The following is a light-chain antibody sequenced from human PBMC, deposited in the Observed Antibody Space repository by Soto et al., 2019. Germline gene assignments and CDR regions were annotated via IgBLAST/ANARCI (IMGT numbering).Light chain of an antibody. CDR1: QSVSTY. J-gene: IGKJ3*01. CDR3: QQRNIWPPLFT. Sequence: EIVLTQSPATLSLSPGERATLSCRASQSVSTYLAWYQQKPGHAPRLLIYEASNRATGIPARFSGSGSGTDFTLTISSLEPEDFAVYYCQQRNIWPPLFTFVPGTKVDVK. V-gene: IGKV3-11*01. CDR2: EAS.